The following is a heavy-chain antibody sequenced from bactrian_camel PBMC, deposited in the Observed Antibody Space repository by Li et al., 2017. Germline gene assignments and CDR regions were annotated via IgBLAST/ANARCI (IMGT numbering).Heavy chain of an antibody. CDR3: AADLKSRGSWYFRRAADFDF. CDR1: GYAYAAYD. V-gene: IGHV3S53*01. CDR2: IESTGST. Sequence: VQLVESGGGSVQAGGSLRLSCTASGYAYAAYDFAWFHQAPGKEREGIAAIESTGSTSYADSVKGRFTISTDNAKNTVYLQMNTLKPEDTGMYYCAADLKSRGSWYFRRAADFDFWGLGTQVTVS. J-gene: IGHJ6*01. D-gene: IGHD6*01.